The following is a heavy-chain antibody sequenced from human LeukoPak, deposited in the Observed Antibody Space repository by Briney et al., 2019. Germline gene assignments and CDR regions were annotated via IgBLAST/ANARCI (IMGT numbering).Heavy chain of an antibody. CDR2: ITGGGSGI. Sequence: GASLRLSCAASGFTFSNYAMSWVRQAPGKGLEWVSAITGGGSGIYYADSMKSRFTISRDNSKNTLYLQINSLRAEDTAVYYCAKWVDYDVLTGYYVSDYWGQGTLVTVSS. D-gene: IGHD3-9*01. V-gene: IGHV3-23*01. CDR3: AKWVDYDVLTGYYVSDY. J-gene: IGHJ4*02. CDR1: GFTFSNYA.